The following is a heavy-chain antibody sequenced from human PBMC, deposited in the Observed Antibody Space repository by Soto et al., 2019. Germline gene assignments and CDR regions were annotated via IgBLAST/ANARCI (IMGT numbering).Heavy chain of an antibody. CDR2: INPNSGGT. Sequence: GASVKVSCKASGYTFTGYYMHWVRQAPGQGLEWMGWINPNSGGTNYAQKFQGWVTMTRDTSISTAYMELSRLRSDDTAVYYCARRGSSSSAAFDIWGHGTMVTVSS. J-gene: IGHJ3*02. CDR1: GYTFTGYY. D-gene: IGHD6-6*01. V-gene: IGHV1-2*04. CDR3: ARRGSSSSAAFDI.